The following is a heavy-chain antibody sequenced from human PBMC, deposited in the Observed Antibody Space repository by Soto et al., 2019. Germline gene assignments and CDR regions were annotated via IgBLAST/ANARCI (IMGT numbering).Heavy chain of an antibody. J-gene: IGHJ4*02. Sequence: PGESLKISCKGSGYTFTNYWIDWVRQMPGKGLEWMGIIAPGDSDTRYSPSFQGQVTISADKSISTAYLQWSSLKASDTAMYYCARRTRSGRGWIDYWGQGTLVTVSS. V-gene: IGHV5-51*01. D-gene: IGHD2-15*01. CDR2: IAPGDSDT. CDR1: GYTFTNYW. CDR3: ARRTRSGRGWIDY.